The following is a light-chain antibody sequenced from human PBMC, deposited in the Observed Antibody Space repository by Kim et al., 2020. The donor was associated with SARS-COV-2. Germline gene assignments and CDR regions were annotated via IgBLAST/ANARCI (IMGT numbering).Light chain of an antibody. CDR1: NLGDKY. CDR2: QDS. Sequence: SYELTQPPSVSVSPGQTASITRSGDNLGDKYACWYQQKPGQSPVLVIYQDSKRPSGIPERFSGSNSGNTATLTISGTQAMDEADYYCQAWDSSIYVFGTGTKVTVL. J-gene: IGLJ1*01. V-gene: IGLV3-1*01. CDR3: QAWDSSIYV.